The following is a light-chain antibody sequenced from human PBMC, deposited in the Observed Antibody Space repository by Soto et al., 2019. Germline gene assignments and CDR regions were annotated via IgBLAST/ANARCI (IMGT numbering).Light chain of an antibody. CDR3: QQSYSSPQT. V-gene: IGKV1-39*01. Sequence: DIQMTQSPSSLSASVGDRVTITCRASRSIGGFLNWYQQKLGRAPKLLIYAASRLQSGVPSRFSCSGSGTDFTLTIRSLQPEDFASYSCQQSYSSPQTFGQGTKVEMK. CDR1: RSIGGF. CDR2: AAS. J-gene: IGKJ1*01.